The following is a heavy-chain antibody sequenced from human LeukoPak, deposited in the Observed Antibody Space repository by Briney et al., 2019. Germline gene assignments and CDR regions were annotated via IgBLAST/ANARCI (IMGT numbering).Heavy chain of an antibody. CDR3: ARDGGSGSYDWMFGY. D-gene: IGHD3-10*01. J-gene: IGHJ4*02. CDR2: IKQDGSEK. V-gene: IGHV3-7*01. CDR1: GFTFSNAW. Sequence: PGGSLRLSCAASGFTFSNAWMSWVRQAPGKGLEWVANIKQDGSEKYYVDSVKGRFTISRDNAKNSLYLQMNSLRAEDTAVYYCARDGGSGSYDWMFGYWGQGTLVTVSS.